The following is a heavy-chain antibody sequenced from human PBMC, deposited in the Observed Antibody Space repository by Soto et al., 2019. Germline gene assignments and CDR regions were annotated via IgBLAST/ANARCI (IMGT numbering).Heavy chain of an antibody. CDR1: GFTFSSYW. CDR3: AVAVAGPTAIGY. J-gene: IGHJ4*02. Sequence: EVQLVESGGGLVQPGGSLRLSCAASGFTFSSYWMHWVRQAPGKGLVWVSRINSDGSSTSYADSVKGRFTISRDNAKNTLYLQINSLRAEDTDVYYCAVAVAGPTAIGYWGQGTLVTGSS. CDR2: INSDGSST. D-gene: IGHD6-19*01. V-gene: IGHV3-74*01.